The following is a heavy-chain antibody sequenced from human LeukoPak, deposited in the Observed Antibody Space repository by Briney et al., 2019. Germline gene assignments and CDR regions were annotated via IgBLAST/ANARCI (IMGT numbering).Heavy chain of an antibody. CDR2: ISSSSSYM. Sequence: GGSLRLSCAASGFTFSSYSMNWVRQAPGKGLEWVSSISSSSSYMYYADSVKGRFTISRDDAKNSLYLQMNSLRAEDTAVYYCARAIRIATNWFDPWGQGTLVTVSS. J-gene: IGHJ5*02. CDR1: GFTFSSYS. CDR3: ARAIRIATNWFDP. V-gene: IGHV3-21*01. D-gene: IGHD1-26*01.